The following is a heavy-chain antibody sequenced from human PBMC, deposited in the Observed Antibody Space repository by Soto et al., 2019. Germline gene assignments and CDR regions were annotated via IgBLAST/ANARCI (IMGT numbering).Heavy chain of an antibody. D-gene: IGHD3-10*01. CDR3: ARDPDGIIDFDY. J-gene: IGHJ4*02. V-gene: IGHV3-48*02. CDR1: GFTFSSYA. CDR2: ITSDSSTR. Sequence: GGSLRLSCAASGFTFSSYAMSWVRQAPGKGLEWISYITSDSSTRHYADFVKGRFTISRDNAKNSLYLQMNSLRDEDTAVYFCARDPDGIIDFDYWGQGTQVTVSS.